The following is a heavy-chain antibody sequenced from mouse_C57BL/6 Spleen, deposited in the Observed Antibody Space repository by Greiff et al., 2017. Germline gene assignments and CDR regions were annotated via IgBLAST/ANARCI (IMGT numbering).Heavy chain of an antibody. CDR2: IDPENGDT. CDR1: GFNIKDDY. Sequence: VQLQQSGAELVRPGASVKLSCTASGFNIKDDYMHWVKQRPEQGLEWIGWIDPENGDTEYASKFQGKATITADTSSNTAYLQLSSLTSADTAVYYCTTSSRAWFAYWGQGTLVTVSA. V-gene: IGHV14-4*01. J-gene: IGHJ3*01. D-gene: IGHD6-1*01. CDR3: TTSSRAWFAY.